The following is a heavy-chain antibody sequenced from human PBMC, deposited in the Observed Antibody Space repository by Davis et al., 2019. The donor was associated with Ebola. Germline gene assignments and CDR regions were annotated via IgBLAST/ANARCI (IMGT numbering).Heavy chain of an antibody. V-gene: IGHV3-30*18. CDR2: ISYDGSNK. Sequence: PLVSLRLSCAASAFTFSSYGMHWVRQAPGKGLEWVAVISYDGSNKYYADSVKGRFTISRDNSKNTLYLQMHSPSAEDTAVYYCAKRDYWGQGTLVTVSS. CDR1: AFTFSSYG. J-gene: IGHJ4*02. CDR3: AKRDY.